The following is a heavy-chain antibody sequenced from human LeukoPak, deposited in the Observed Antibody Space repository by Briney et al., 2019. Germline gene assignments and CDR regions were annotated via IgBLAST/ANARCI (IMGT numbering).Heavy chain of an antibody. CDR1: GGSFSGYY. CDR3: ARDRDWDYYDSSGPKYYYYMDV. Sequence: SETLSLTCAVYGGSFSGYYWSWIRQPPGKGLEWIGEINHSGSTNYNPSLKSRVTISVDTSKNQFSLKLSSVTAADTAVYYCARDRDWDYYDSSGPKYYYYMDVWGRGTTVTISS. V-gene: IGHV4-34*01. J-gene: IGHJ6*03. CDR2: INHSGST. D-gene: IGHD3-22*01.